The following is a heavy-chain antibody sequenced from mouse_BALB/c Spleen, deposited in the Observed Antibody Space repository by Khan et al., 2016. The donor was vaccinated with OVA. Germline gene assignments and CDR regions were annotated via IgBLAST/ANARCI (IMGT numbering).Heavy chain of an antibody. J-gene: IGHJ3*01. D-gene: IGHD2-4*01. CDR3: ARNYDYDEGLAY. Sequence: QVQLKESGPGLVQPSQSLSITCTVSGFSLTTYGVHWVRQSPGKGLEWLGVIWSGGSTDYNAAFISRLSISQDSSKSPVFFKMNSLQVNDTAIYYWARNYDYDEGLAYWGQGTLVTVSA. CDR1: GFSLTTYG. V-gene: IGHV2-2*02. CDR2: IWSGGST.